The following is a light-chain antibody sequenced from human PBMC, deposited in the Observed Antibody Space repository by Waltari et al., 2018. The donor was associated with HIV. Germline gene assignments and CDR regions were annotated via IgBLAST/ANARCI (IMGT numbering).Light chain of an antibody. CDR2: WAS. Sequence: DIVMTQSPDSLVVSLGARAPINCKSSPSVLYSSNNKNYLAWYQQKPGQPPKLLIYWASTRESGVPDRFSGSGSGTDFTLTISSLQAEDVAVYYCQQYYSTPRTFDQGTKLEIK. V-gene: IGKV4-1*01. CDR3: QQYYSTPRT. CDR1: PSVLYSSNNKNY. J-gene: IGKJ2*01.